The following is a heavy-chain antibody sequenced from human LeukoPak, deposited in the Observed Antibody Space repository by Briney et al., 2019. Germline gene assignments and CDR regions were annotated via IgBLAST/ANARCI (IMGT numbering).Heavy chain of an antibody. D-gene: IGHD5-18*01. J-gene: IGHJ4*02. CDR2: IKQDGSEK. CDR3: ARGLERYGQPEDY. CDR1: GFTFSSYW. Sequence: GGSLRLSCAASGFTFSSYWMSWVRQAPGKGLEWVANIKQDGSEKYYVDSVKGRFTISRDNAKNSLYLQMNSLRAEDTAVYYCARGLERYGQPEDYWGQGTLVTVSS. V-gene: IGHV3-7*01.